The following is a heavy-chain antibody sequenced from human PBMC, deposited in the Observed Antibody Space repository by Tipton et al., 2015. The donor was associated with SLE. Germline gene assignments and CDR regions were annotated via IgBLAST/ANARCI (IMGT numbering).Heavy chain of an antibody. V-gene: IGHV4-39*07. CDR3: ARDLGSLWSRYGLDI. CDR2: IYYSGST. CDR1: GGSISSSRYY. J-gene: IGHJ6*02. D-gene: IGHD2-21*01. Sequence: TLSLTCTVSGGSISSSRYYWGWFRQPPGKRLEWIGSIYYSGSTYDNPSLRSRVTISVDTSKNQFSLRLNSVTAADTAVYYCARDLGSLWSRYGLDIWGQGTTVTVSS.